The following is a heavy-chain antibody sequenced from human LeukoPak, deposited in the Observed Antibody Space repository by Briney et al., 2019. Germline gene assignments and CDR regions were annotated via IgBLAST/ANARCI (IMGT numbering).Heavy chain of an antibody. CDR2: FIPIFGTA. CDR1: GGTFSSYA. J-gene: IGHJ1*01. D-gene: IGHD6-19*01. V-gene: IGHV1-69*06. Sequence: GASVKVSCKASGGTFSSYAISWGRQAPGQGLEWMGGFIPIFGTANYAQKFQRRLPITADKYTSPAYMELRSLRSEATAVYYCARGPQWLPHGQYFQHWGQGTLVTVSS. CDR3: ARGPQWLPHGQYFQH.